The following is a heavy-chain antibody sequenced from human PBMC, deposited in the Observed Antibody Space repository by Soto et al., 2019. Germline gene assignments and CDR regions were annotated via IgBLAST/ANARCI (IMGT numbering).Heavy chain of an antibody. Sequence: QVHLVQSGAEVKKPGSSVKVSCRVSGGSFRDYAISWVRQAPGQGPEWMGGIMAVFGTATYAQRFQGRVTISAAESTSTAYLDLSSLTSGDAAVYYCAPSRGFYAAMDVWGQGTTVSVSS. CDR1: GGSFRDYA. J-gene: IGHJ6*02. V-gene: IGHV1-69*01. D-gene: IGHD3-16*01. CDR3: APSRGFYAAMDV. CDR2: IMAVFGTA.